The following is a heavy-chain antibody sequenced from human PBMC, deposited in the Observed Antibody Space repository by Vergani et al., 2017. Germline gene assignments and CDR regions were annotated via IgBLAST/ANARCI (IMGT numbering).Heavy chain of an antibody. Sequence: QITLKESGPTLVKLTQTFTLTCTFLGFSLNTRGGSVAWIRQPPGKALDWLALIYWKDDQHYSPSLNNRVTITKDTSKNQVVLTMTNMDYVDTGTYYCVYRKTECGTTGXFYPFYYYYYMDVWGKRTTVTDSS. D-gene: IGHD1-7*01. CDR1: GFSLNTRGGS. J-gene: IGHJ6*03. CDR2: IYWKDDQ. V-gene: IGHV2-5*04. CDR3: VYRKTECGTTGXFYPFYYYYYMDV.